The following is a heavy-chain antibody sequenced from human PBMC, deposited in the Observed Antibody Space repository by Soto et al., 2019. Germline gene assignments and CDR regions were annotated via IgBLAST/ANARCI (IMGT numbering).Heavy chain of an antibody. V-gene: IGHV1-69*04. Sequence: ASVKVSCKASGYTFTSYGISLVRQAPVQGLELMGRMIPILFIANYSQKFQGRVTITSYKCTIACCMELISLRSDDTSVYYCAEQWLASSGFDYWGQGTLVTVSS. CDR2: MIPILFIA. CDR1: GYTFTSYG. J-gene: IGHJ4*02. CDR3: AEQWLASSGFDY. D-gene: IGHD6-19*01.